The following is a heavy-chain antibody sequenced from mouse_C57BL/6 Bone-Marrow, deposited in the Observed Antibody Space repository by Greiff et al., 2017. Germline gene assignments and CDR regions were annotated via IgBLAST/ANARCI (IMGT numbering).Heavy chain of an antibody. Sequence: VQLQQSGAELVRPGASVKLSCTASGFNIKDDYMHWVKQRPEQGLEWIGWIDPENGDTEYASKFQGKATITADTSSNTAYLQLSSLTSEDTAVYYCTSPWGYFDYWGQGTTLTVSS. J-gene: IGHJ2*01. V-gene: IGHV14-4*01. CDR1: GFNIKDDY. CDR3: TSPWGYFDY. CDR2: IDPENGDT.